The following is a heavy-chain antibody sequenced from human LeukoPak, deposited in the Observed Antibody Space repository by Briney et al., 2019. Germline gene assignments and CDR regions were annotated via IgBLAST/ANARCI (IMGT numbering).Heavy chain of an antibody. CDR1: GFTFSSYS. V-gene: IGHV3-21*01. D-gene: IGHD3-22*01. J-gene: IGHJ4*02. Sequence: GGSLRLSCAASGFTFSSYSMNWVRQAPGKGLEWVSSISSSSSYIYYAYSVKGRFTISRDNAKNSLYLQMNSLRAEDTAVYYCARPHYYDSSGYYYLFDYWGQGTLVTVSS. CDR3: ARPHYYDSSGYYYLFDY. CDR2: ISSSSSYI.